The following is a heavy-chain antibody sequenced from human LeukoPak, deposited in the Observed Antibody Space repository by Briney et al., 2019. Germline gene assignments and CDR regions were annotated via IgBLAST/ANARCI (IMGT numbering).Heavy chain of an antibody. V-gene: IGHV4-59*01. CDR2: IYYSGST. Sequence: SETLSLTCSLPAGSISTYYWSWIRQPPGKGLERIGYIYYSGSTYYNPSLKSRVTISVDTSKNQFSLKVTSVTAADTAVYYCARWIAATSHFDPWGRGALVTVSS. CDR1: AGSISTYY. D-gene: IGHD6-13*01. J-gene: IGHJ5*02. CDR3: ARWIAATSHFDP.